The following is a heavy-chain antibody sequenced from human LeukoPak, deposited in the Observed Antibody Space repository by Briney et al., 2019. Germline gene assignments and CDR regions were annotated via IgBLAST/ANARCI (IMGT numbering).Heavy chain of an antibody. CDR3: ARDYYDSSGYD. Sequence: SETLSLTCAVYGGSFSGYYWSWIRQPPGKGLEWIGEINHSGSTNYNPSLKSRVTISVDTSKNQFSLKLSSVTAADTAEYYCARDYYDSSGYDWGQGTLVTVSS. J-gene: IGHJ4*02. CDR1: GGSFSGYY. V-gene: IGHV4-34*01. CDR2: INHSGST. D-gene: IGHD3-22*01.